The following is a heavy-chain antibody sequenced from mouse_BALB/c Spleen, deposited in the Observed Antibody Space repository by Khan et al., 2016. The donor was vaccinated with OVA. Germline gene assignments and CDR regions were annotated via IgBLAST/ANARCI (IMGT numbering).Heavy chain of an antibody. Sequence: EVVLVESGGGLVKPGDSLKLSCAASGFTFSKYAMSWVRQTPEKRLEWVATISSGGGSYIYYPDSVKGRFTIFRDNAKNTLYLQMSSLRSEDTAMYYCSRVYFGYFDYLGQGTTLTVSS. CDR1: GFTFSKYA. CDR2: ISSGGGSYI. CDR3: SRVYFGYFDY. V-gene: IGHV5-9-1*01. D-gene: IGHD1-1*01. J-gene: IGHJ2*01.